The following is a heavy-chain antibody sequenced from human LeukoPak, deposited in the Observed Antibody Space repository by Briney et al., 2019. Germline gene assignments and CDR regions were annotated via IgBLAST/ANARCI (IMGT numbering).Heavy chain of an antibody. CDR3: ARGVSSGWYSLDY. CDR2: IYYSGST. J-gene: IGHJ4*02. Sequence: SETLSLTCTVSGGSISSYYWSWIRQPPGKGLEWIGYIYYSGSTNYNPSLKSRVTISVDTSKNQFSLKLSSVTAADSAVYYCARGVSSGWYSLDYWGQGTLVTVSS. CDR1: GGSISSYY. D-gene: IGHD6-19*01. V-gene: IGHV4-59*01.